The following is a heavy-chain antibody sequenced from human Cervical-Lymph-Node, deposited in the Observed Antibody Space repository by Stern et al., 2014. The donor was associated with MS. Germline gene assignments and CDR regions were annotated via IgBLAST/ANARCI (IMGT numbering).Heavy chain of an antibody. J-gene: IGHJ4*02. D-gene: IGHD1-26*01. Sequence: VQLVESGAEVKKPGASVKVSCKASGYTFTSYYMHWVRQAPGQGLEWMGIINPSGGSTSYAQKFQGRVTMTRDTSTSTVYMELSSLRSEDTAVYYCARDGQGATRDQYYFDYWGQGTLVTVSS. CDR3: ARDGQGATRDQYYFDY. CDR2: INPSGGST. V-gene: IGHV1-46*03. CDR1: GYTFTSYY.